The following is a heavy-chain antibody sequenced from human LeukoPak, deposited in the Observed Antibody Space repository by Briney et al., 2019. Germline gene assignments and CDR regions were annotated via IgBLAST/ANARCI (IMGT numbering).Heavy chain of an antibody. CDR3: ASGSGSYRTPYYYMDV. CDR2: IYSGGST. V-gene: IGHV3-53*01. Sequence: GGSLRLSCAASGFTFASYSMNWVRQAPGKGLEWVSVIYSGGSTYYADSVKGRFTISRDNSKNTLYLQMNSLRAEDTAVYYCASGSGSYRTPYYYMDVWGKGTTVTVSS. J-gene: IGHJ6*03. CDR1: GFTFASYS. D-gene: IGHD3-10*01.